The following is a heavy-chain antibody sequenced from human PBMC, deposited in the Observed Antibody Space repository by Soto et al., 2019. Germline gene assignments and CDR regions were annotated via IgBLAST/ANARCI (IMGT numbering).Heavy chain of an antibody. V-gene: IGHV1-3*01. J-gene: IGHJ4*02. D-gene: IGHD7-27*01. CDR1: GYTFTSYV. CDR3: ATGFSYYFDY. Sequence: ASVKVSCKASGYTFTSYVMHWVRQAPGQRLEWMAWINGGNGNTKYSQKFQGRVTITRDTSASTAYMELSSLRSEDTAVYYCATGFSYYFDYWGQGTLVTVSS. CDR2: INGGNGNT.